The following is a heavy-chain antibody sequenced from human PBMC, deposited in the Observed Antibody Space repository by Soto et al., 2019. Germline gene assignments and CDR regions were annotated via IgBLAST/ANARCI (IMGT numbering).Heavy chain of an antibody. Sequence: SETLSLTCTVSGGSISSYYWSWIRQPPGKGLEWIGYIYYSGSTNYNPSLKSRVTISVDTSKNQFSLELSSVTAADTAVYYCARRYGPGFDYWGQGTLVTVSS. J-gene: IGHJ4*02. V-gene: IGHV4-59*08. CDR3: ARRYGPGFDY. CDR2: IYYSGST. D-gene: IGHD4-17*01. CDR1: GGSISSYY.